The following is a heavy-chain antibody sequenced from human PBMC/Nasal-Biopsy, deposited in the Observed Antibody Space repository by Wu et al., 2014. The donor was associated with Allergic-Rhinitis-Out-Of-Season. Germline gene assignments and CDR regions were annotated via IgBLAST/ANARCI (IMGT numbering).Heavy chain of an antibody. D-gene: IGHD1-26*01. CDR3: ARDPGGKSQRYFDH. J-gene: IGHJ4*02. V-gene: IGHV3-11*01. CDR1: GFTFSDYY. Sequence: LRLSCAASGFTFSDYYMSWIRQAPGKGLQWLSYISSSGATIYYADSVKGRFTISRDNFKNTLYLQMNSLRTEDTAVYYCARDPGGKSQRYFDHWGQGTLVTVSS. CDR2: ISSSGATI.